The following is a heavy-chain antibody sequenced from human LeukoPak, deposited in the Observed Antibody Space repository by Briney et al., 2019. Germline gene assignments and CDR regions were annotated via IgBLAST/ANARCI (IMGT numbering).Heavy chain of an antibody. V-gene: IGHV1-46*01. CDR3: ARDITPGGRDAFDI. Sequence: GASVKVSCKASGYTFTSYYIHWVRQAPGQGVEWMGLINPSGGSTSHAQKFQGRVTMTRDTSTSTVYMELSSLRSEDTAVYYCARDITPGGRDAFDIWGQGTMVTVSS. CDR2: INPSGGST. CDR1: GYTFTSYY. J-gene: IGHJ3*02. D-gene: IGHD2-15*01.